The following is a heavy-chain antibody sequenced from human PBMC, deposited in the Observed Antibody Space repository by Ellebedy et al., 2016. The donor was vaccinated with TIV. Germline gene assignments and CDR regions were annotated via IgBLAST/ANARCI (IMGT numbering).Heavy chain of an antibody. CDR1: GYTLTEVT. V-gene: IGHV1-24*01. D-gene: IGHD2-21*02. CDR3: GTGDWTFLGMDV. CDR2: IDPEDGKT. Sequence: ASVKVSXXVSGYTLTEVTIHWVRQAPGKGLEWMGGIDPEDGKTIYAQKFQGRVTMTEDTFTDTAYLELSSLRSEDSAVYSCGTGDWTFLGMDVWGPGTTVTVSS. J-gene: IGHJ6*02.